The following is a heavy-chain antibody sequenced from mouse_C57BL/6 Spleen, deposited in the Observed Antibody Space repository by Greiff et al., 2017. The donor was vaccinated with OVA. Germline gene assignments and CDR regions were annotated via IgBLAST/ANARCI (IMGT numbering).Heavy chain of an antibody. CDR2: INLNNGGT. CDR3: ARSRIYYDYDYFDY. V-gene: IGHV1-26*01. J-gene: IGHJ2*01. Sequence: EVQLQQSGPELVKPGASVKISCKASGYTFTDYYMNWVKQSHGKSLEWIGDINLNNGGTSYNQTFKGKATLTVDKASSTAYMELRSLTSEDSAVYYCARSRIYYDYDYFDYWGQGTTLTVSS. D-gene: IGHD2-4*01. CDR1: GYTFTDYY.